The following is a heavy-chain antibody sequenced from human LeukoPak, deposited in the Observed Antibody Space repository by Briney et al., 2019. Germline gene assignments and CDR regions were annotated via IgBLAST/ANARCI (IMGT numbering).Heavy chain of an antibody. CDR3: AREANDYGDLEFDY. D-gene: IGHD4-17*01. V-gene: IGHV3-23*01. J-gene: IGHJ4*02. CDR2: ISDSGGSP. Sequence: PGGSLRLSCAASGITFSRFAMSWVRQAPGKGLEWVSGISDSGGSPYYADSVKGRFTISRDNSKNTLYLQMNGLRAEDTAIYYCAREANDYGDLEFDYWGQGTLVTVSS. CDR1: GITFSRFA.